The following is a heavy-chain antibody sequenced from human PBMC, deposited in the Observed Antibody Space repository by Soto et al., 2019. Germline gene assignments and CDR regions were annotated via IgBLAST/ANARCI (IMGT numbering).Heavy chain of an antibody. D-gene: IGHD3-10*01. CDR2: IYYSGST. CDR3: ARHGSYWFDP. CDR1: GGSISSSSYY. J-gene: IGHJ5*02. V-gene: IGHV4-39*01. Sequence: PSETLSLTCTVSGGSISSSSYYWGWIRQPPGKGLEWIGSIYYSGSTYYNPSLKSQVTISVDTSKNQFSLKLSSVTAADTAVYYCARHGSYWFDPWGQGTLVTVSS.